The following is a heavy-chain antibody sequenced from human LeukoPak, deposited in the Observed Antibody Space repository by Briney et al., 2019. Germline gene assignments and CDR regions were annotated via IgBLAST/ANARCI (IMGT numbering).Heavy chain of an antibody. CDR3: ASGDYGGNSGDWFDP. CDR1: VGSFSGYY. Sequence: SETLSLTCAVYVGSFSGYYWSWIRQPPGKGLEWIGEDNHSGSTNYNLSLKSRVTISVDTSKNQFSLKLSSVTSADTAVYYCASGDYGGNSGDWFDPWGQGTLVTVSS. D-gene: IGHD4-23*01. J-gene: IGHJ5*02. CDR2: DNHSGST. V-gene: IGHV4-34*01.